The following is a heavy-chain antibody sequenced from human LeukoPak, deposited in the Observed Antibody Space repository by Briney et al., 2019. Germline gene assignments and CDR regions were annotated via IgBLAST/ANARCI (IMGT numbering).Heavy chain of an antibody. Sequence: SETLSLTCTVSGGSISSSSYYWGWIRQPPGKGLEWIGSIYYSGSTYYNPSLKSRVTISVDTSKNQFSLKLSSVTAADTAVYYCARLRHYYDSSGYSSIFDYWGQGTLVTVSS. CDR1: GGSISSSSYY. CDR2: IYYSGST. D-gene: IGHD3-22*01. J-gene: IGHJ4*02. CDR3: ARLRHYYDSSGYSSIFDY. V-gene: IGHV4-39*01.